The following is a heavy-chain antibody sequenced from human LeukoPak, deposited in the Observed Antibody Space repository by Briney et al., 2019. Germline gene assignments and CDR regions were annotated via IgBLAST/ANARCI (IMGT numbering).Heavy chain of an antibody. Sequence: SETLSLTCRVSGASISGGTYYWGWIRQPPGEGLEWIGSIYYTGSTYDNPSLKSRVTISVDTSKNQFSLKLSSVTAADTAVYYCARRGGSGRAFDYWGQGTLVTVSS. D-gene: IGHD1-26*01. CDR1: GASISGGTYY. CDR2: IYYTGST. V-gene: IGHV4-39*01. J-gene: IGHJ4*02. CDR3: ARRGGSGRAFDY.